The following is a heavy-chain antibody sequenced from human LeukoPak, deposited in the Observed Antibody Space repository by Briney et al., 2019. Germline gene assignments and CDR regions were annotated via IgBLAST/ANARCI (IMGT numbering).Heavy chain of an antibody. CDR1: GGTFISYA. D-gene: IGHD4-17*01. Sequence: ASVKVTCKASGGTFISYAISWVRQAPGQGLEWMGWISAYNGNTNYAQKLQGRVTMTTDTSTSTAYMELRSLRSDDTAVYYCARGLFTSTDYYYYMDVWGKGTTVTVSS. V-gene: IGHV1-18*01. J-gene: IGHJ6*03. CDR2: ISAYNGNT. CDR3: ARGLFTSTDYYYYMDV.